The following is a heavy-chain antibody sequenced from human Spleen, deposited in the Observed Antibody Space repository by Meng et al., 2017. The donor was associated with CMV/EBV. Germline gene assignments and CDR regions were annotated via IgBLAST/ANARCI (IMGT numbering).Heavy chain of an antibody. CDR3: ARAEYYNWFDP. CDR1: GGSMGRGDYF. Sequence: QVEVQGSGPGLGKPSHALFLTCPVSGGSMGRGDYFWNWLRQPPGKGLEWIGYIYYSGNTYYNPSLKSRVTISIDTSKNQFSLKLSPVTAADTAVYYCARAEYYNWFDPWGQGTLVTVSS. D-gene: IGHD1-14*01. CDR2: IYYSGNT. J-gene: IGHJ5*02. V-gene: IGHV4-30-4*01.